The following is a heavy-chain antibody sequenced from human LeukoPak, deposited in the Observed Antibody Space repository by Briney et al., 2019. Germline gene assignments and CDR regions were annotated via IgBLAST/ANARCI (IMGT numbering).Heavy chain of an antibody. CDR2: IKQDGSEK. CDR3: AVWLELMRNFDW. CDR1: GFTFSDYW. J-gene: IGHJ4*02. D-gene: IGHD5-24*01. V-gene: IGHV3-7*01. Sequence: GGSLRLSCVGSGFTFSDYWMSWVRQAPGKGLEWVANIKQDGSEKDYVDALKGRFTISRDNAKNSLYLQMNSLRAEDTAVYYCAVWLELMRNFDWWGQGTLVTVSS.